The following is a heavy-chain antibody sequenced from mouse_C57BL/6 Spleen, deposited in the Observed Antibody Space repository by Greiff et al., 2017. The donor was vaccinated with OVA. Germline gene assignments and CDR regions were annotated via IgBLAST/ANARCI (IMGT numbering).Heavy chain of an antibody. J-gene: IGHJ3*01. CDR2: IYPGSGNT. D-gene: IGHD3-3*01. CDR3: ASCGDGAWFAY. CDR1: GYTFTDYY. V-gene: IGHV1-76*01. Sequence: QVQLKESGAELVRPGASVKLSCKASGYTFTDYYINWVKQRPGQGLEWIARIYPGSGNTYYNEKFKGKATLTAEKSSSTAYMQLSSLTSEDSAVYFCASCGDGAWFAYWGQGTLVTVSA.